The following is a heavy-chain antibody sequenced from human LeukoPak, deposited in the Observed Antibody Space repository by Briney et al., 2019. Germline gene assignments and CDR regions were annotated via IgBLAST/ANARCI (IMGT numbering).Heavy chain of an antibody. CDR3: ARLVMTTGIH. CDR2: IYYSGST. Sequence: PSETLSLTCTVSGGSMSSSSYYWGWIRQPPGKGLEWVGSIYYSGSTYYNPSLKSRGTMSVDASKKQFSLMISSETPRATVVYYCARLVMTTGIHWGQGTLVTVSS. D-gene: IGHD4-17*01. V-gene: IGHV4-39*01. CDR1: GGSMSSSSYY. J-gene: IGHJ4*02.